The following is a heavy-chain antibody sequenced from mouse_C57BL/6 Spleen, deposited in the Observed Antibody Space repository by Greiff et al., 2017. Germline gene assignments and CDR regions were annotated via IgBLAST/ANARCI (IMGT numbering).Heavy chain of an antibody. D-gene: IGHD2-5*01. J-gene: IGHJ4*01. CDR3: AREGYSKAYAMDY. V-gene: IGHV1-18*01. CDR1: GYTFTDYN. Sequence: VHVKQSGPELVKPGASVKIPCKASGYTFTDYNMDWVKQSHGKSLEWIGDINPNNGGTIYNQKFKGKATLTVDKSSSTAYMELRSLTSEDTAVYYCAREGYSKAYAMDYWGQGTSVTVSS. CDR2: INPNNGGT.